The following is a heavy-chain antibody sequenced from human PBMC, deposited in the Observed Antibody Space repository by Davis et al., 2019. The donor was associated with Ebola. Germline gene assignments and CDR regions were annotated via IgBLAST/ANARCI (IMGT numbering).Heavy chain of an antibody. CDR3: ARFRRTFYYYYGMDV. CDR1: GFTFSDYY. J-gene: IGHJ6*02. Sequence: ESLKISCAASGFTFSDYYMSWIRQPPGKGLEWIGEINHSGSTNYNPSLKSRVTISVDTSKNQFSLKLSSVTAADTAVYYCARFRRTFYYYYGMDVWGQGTTVTVSS. V-gene: IGHV4-34*01. CDR2: INHSGST. D-gene: IGHD1/OR15-1a*01.